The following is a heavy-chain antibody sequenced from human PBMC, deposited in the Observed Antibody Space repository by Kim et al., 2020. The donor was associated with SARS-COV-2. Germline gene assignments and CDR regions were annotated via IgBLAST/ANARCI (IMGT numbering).Heavy chain of an antibody. D-gene: IGHD3-9*01. V-gene: IGHV3-13*01. CDR3: ARAPTYYDILTGYQNYYYYGMDV. J-gene: IGHJ6*02. CDR2: IGTAGDT. CDR1: GFTFSSYD. Sequence: GGSLRLSCAASGFTFSSYDMHWVRQATGKGLEWVSAIGTAGDTYYPGSVKGRFTISRENAKNSLYLQMNSLRAGDTAVYYCARAPTYYDILTGYQNYYYYGMDVWGQGTTVTVSS.